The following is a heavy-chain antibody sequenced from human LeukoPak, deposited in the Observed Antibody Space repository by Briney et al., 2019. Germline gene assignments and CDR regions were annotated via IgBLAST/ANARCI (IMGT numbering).Heavy chain of an antibody. CDR2: IYPGDSDT. CDR1: GYSFTSYW. CDR3: ARINDCSRTSCLGAFDI. Sequence: GESLKISCKGSGYSFTSYWIGWVRQMPGKGLEWMGIIYPGDSDTRYSPSFQGQVTISADKSISTAYLQWSSLKASDTAMYYCARINDCSRTSCLGAFDIWGQGTMVTVSS. V-gene: IGHV5-51*01. D-gene: IGHD2-2*01. J-gene: IGHJ3*02.